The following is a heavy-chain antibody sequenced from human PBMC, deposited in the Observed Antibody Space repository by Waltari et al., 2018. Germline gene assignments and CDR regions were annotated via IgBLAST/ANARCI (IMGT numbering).Heavy chain of an antibody. Sequence: QVQLQESGPGLVKPSETLSLTCTVSGGSISSYYWSWIRQPPGKGLEWIGYIYYSGSTNYNPSLKSRCTISVDTSKNQFSLKLSSVTAADTAVYYCARDYGGNWYFDLWGRGTLVTVSS. CDR3: ARDYGGNWYFDL. V-gene: IGHV4-59*01. J-gene: IGHJ2*01. CDR1: GGSISSYY. D-gene: IGHD2-15*01. CDR2: IYYSGST.